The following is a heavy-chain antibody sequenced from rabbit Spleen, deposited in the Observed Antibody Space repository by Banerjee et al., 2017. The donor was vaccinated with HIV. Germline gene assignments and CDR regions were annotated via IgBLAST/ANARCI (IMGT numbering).Heavy chain of an antibody. D-gene: IGHD1-1*01. Sequence: QSLEESGGDLVKPGASLTLTCKASGFDFTSTYYMCWVRQAPGKGLELIACIDTGSSGFTYFATWAKGRFTCSKTSSTTVTLQMTSLTAADTATYFCARRGHSGVGYLALWGQGTLVTVS. CDR3: ARRGHSGVGYLAL. J-gene: IGHJ4*01. CDR2: IDTGSSGFT. CDR1: GFDFTSTYY. V-gene: IGHV1S40*01.